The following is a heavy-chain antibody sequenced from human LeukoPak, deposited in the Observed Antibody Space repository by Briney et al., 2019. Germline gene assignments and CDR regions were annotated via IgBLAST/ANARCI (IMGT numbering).Heavy chain of an antibody. CDR1: GGSVSSGSYY. CDR2: IYYSGST. Sequence: SETLSLTCTVSGGSVSSGSYYWSWIRQPPGKGLEWIGYIYYSGSTNYNPSLKSRVTISVDTSKNQFSLKLSSVTAADTAVYYCARHYYDSSGYRFDYWGQGTLVTVSS. V-gene: IGHV4-61*01. J-gene: IGHJ4*02. D-gene: IGHD3-22*01. CDR3: ARHYYDSSGYRFDY.